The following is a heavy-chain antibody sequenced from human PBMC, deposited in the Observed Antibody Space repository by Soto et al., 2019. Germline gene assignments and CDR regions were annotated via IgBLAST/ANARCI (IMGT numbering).Heavy chain of an antibody. CDR1: GFTFSSYG. J-gene: IGHJ6*02. CDR3: AKDLGYCSGGSCYSVGFGMDV. Sequence: QVQLVESGGGVVQPGRSLRLSCAASGFTFSSYGMHWVRQAPGKGLEWVAVISYDGSNKYYADSVKGRFNISRDNSKNTLYLQMNSLRAEDTAVYYCAKDLGYCSGGSCYSVGFGMDVWGQGTTVTVSS. D-gene: IGHD2-15*01. V-gene: IGHV3-30*18. CDR2: ISYDGSNK.